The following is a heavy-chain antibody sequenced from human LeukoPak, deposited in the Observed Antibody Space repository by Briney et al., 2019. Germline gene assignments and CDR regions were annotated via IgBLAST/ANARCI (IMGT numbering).Heavy chain of an antibody. D-gene: IGHD6-19*01. CDR3: ARDSSGWTLDY. CDR1: GFTFSSYI. V-gene: IGHV3-21*01. J-gene: IGHJ4*02. Sequence: GGSLRLSCAASGFTFSSYIMNWVRQAPGKGLEWVSSISSSSSYIYYADSVKGRFTISRDNAKNSLYLQMNSLRAEDTAVYYCARDSSGWTLDYWGQGTLVTVSS. CDR2: ISSSSSYI.